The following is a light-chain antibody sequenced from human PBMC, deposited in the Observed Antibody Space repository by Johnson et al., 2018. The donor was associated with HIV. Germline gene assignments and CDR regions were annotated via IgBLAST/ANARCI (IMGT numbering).Light chain of an antibody. V-gene: IGLV1-51*02. CDR1: RFNIGDHS. CDR2: DND. J-gene: IGLJ1*01. CDR3: GTWDSSLRVNV. Sequence: QSVLSQPPSVSAAPVRRVTVSCSGWRFNIGDHSVSWFQHLPGAAPKLLIYDNDRRRPGVPDRFSGSKSGTSAALAITGLQRGVEAEYYCGTWDSSLRVNVFGPGTKGTVL.